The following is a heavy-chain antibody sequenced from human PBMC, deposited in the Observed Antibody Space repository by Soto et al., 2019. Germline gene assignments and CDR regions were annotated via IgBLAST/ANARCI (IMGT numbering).Heavy chain of an antibody. CDR1: GGSFSDYC. CDR2: IDHRGTT. CDR3: ARGRDAAMVDQGNWFEP. V-gene: IGHV4-34*01. D-gene: IGHD5-18*01. J-gene: IGHJ5*02. Sequence: QVHLQQWGAGLLKPSETLSLTCSVYGGSFSDYCWSWIRQPPGKGLEWIGEIDHRGTTFFNPSLKIRVAISIDTSKNQFSLNLSSVTAAATAMYYCARGRDAAMVDQGNWFEPWGQGTLVTVSS.